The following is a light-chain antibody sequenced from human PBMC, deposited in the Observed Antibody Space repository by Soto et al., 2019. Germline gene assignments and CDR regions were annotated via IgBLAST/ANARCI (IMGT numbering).Light chain of an antibody. CDR2: DAS. CDR3: QQYGNSPRS. Sequence: EIVLTQSPGTLSLSLGERATLSCRPSQSVTRSSVAWYQQRPGQPPRLLIYDASTRATGIPDRFSGSGSGTDFTLTISRLEPEDFAVYYCQQYGNSPRSFGGGAKVDIK. CDR1: QSVTRSS. V-gene: IGKV3-20*01. J-gene: IGKJ4*01.